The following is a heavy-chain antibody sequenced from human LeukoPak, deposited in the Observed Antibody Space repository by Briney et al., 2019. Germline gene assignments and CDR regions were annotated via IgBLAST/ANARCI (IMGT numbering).Heavy chain of an antibody. D-gene: IGHD2-2*01. CDR3: VKDYSTVPAAANPLFDY. J-gene: IGHJ4*02. Sequence: GGSLRLSCAASGFTFSSYAVTWVRQAPGKGLEWVSGITGSGDATFYADSVKGRFTISRDNSKNTLYLQMHSLRAEDTAVYYCVKDYSTVPAAANPLFDYWGQGALVTVSS. V-gene: IGHV3-23*01. CDR2: ITGSGDAT. CDR1: GFTFSSYA.